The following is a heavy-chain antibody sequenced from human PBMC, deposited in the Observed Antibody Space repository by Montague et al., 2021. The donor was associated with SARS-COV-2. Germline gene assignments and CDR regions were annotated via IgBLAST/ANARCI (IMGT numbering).Heavy chain of an antibody. CDR2: IYYTGST. CDR1: GGSMINNY. CDR3: ARAVVGAKTATIES. V-gene: IGHV4-59*01. Sequence: SETLSLTCSVSGGSMINNYWSWIRQPPGKGLEWMGYIYYTGSTDYNPSLESRATLSIDTSKNEFSLKLSSVSAADTALYYCARAVVGAKTATIESWGQGTLVTVSS. D-gene: IGHD2-15*01. J-gene: IGHJ4*02.